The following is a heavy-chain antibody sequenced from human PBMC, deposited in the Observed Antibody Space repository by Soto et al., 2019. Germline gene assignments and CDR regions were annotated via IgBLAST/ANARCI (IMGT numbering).Heavy chain of an antibody. CDR2: INAYNGNT. CDR1: GYTLTSYG. D-gene: IGHD2-15*01. CDR3: ARLNIALIFFDV. Sequence: QVQLVQSGAEVKKPGASVKVSCKASGYTLTSYGISWVRQAPGQGREWMGWINAYNGNTNYAQKLQGRVTMTTDTSTRTAYMELRSLRSDDTAVYYCARLNIALIFFDVWGQGTLVTVSS. V-gene: IGHV1-18*01. J-gene: IGHJ3*01.